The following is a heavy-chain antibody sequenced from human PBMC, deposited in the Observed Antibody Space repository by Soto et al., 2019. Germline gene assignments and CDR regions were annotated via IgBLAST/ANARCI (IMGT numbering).Heavy chain of an antibody. CDR2: IYYSGST. CDR3: ASHGTMVRGVIATFLGPSSLGY. CDR1: GGSISSSSYY. D-gene: IGHD3-10*01. Sequence: QLQLQESGPGLVKPSETLSLTCTVSGGSISSSSYYWGWIRQPPGKGLEWIGSIYYSGSTYYNPSLKSRVPISVDTSKNQCSLKLISGTAADTAVYYCASHGTMVRGVIATFLGPSSLGYWGQGTLVTVTS. V-gene: IGHV4-39*01. J-gene: IGHJ4*02.